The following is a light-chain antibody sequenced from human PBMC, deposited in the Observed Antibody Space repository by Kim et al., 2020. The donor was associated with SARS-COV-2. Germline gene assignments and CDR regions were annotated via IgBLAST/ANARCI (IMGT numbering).Light chain of an antibody. CDR1: RLGDTY. CDR2: QDI. CDR3: QAWDSSTVV. V-gene: IGLV3-1*01. Sequence: VSPGQTASITCAGDRLGDTYACWYQQKPGQSPGLVIYQDIERPAGIPERFSGSNSGNTATLTIGGTQAMDEADYYCQAWDSSTVVFGGGTQLTVL. J-gene: IGLJ2*01.